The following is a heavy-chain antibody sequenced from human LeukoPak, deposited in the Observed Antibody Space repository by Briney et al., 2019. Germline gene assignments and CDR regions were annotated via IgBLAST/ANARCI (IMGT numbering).Heavy chain of an antibody. J-gene: IGHJ4*02. CDR1: GFTFSDYY. D-gene: IGHD6-13*01. V-gene: IGHV3-11*06. CDR2: ISSSSSHT. CDR3: ARVGVIAAAGTFDF. Sequence: GGSLRLSCAASGFTFSDYYMTWMRQSPGKGLVWFSYISSSSSHTHYAHSVKRRFTISRDNAKNSLYLQMSSLRADDTAVYYCARVGVIAAAGTFDFWGQGTLVTVSS.